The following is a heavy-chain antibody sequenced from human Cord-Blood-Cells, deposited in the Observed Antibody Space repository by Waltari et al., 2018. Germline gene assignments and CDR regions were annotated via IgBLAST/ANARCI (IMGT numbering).Heavy chain of an antibody. J-gene: IGHJ4*02. CDR2: ISSSSRYI. CDR3: AKTRRSGDGGGDY. Sequence: SISSSSRYIYSADSRKGRFTISKDNAKNSLYLQRNSLSAEDTAVYYCAKTRRSGDGGGDYWGQGTLVTVSS. D-gene: IGHD3-10*01. V-gene: IGHV3-21*01.